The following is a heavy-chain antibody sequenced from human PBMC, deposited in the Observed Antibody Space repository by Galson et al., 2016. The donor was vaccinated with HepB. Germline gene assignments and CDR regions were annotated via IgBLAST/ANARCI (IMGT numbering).Heavy chain of an antibody. CDR3: GRRDGYSIRAFDI. J-gene: IGHJ3*02. Sequence: SLRLSCAASGFTFSSYWMNWVRQAPGKGPVWVSRINGDGSSTNYADSVKGRFTITRDNAKNRVYLQMNSLRGEDTAEYFCGRRDGYSIRAFDIWGQGTMVTVSS. CDR1: GFTFSSYW. D-gene: IGHD5-24*01. V-gene: IGHV3-74*01. CDR2: INGDGSST.